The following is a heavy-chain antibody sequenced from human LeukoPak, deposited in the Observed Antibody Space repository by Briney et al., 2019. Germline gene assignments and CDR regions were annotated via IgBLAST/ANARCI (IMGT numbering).Heavy chain of an antibody. D-gene: IGHD6-6*01. CDR1: GGSISSSSYY. J-gene: IGHJ3*02. CDR3: ARPQDSSSRPADAFDI. Sequence: PSETLTLTCTVSGGSISSSSYYWGWIRQPPGKGLEWIGSIYYSGSTYYNPSLKSRVTISVDTSKNQFSLKLSSVTAADTAVYYCARPQDSSSRPADAFDIWGQGTMVTVSS. V-gene: IGHV4-39*01. CDR2: IYYSGST.